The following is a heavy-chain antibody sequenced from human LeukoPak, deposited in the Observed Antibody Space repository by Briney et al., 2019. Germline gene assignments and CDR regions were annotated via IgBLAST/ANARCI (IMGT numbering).Heavy chain of an antibody. J-gene: IGHJ6*02. CDR1: GGSFSCYY. V-gene: IGHV4-34*01. CDR3: AKASYGSNYYYGMDV. Sequence: SETLSLTCAVYGGSFSCYYWSWIRQPPGKGLEWIGEINHSGSTNYNPSLKSRITISVDTSKNQFSLKVNSVTAADTAVYYCAKASYGSNYYYGMDVWGQGTTVTVSS. CDR2: INHSGST. D-gene: IGHD3-10*01.